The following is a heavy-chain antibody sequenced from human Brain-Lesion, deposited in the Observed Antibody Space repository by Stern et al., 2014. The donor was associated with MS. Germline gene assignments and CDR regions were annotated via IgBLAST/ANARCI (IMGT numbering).Heavy chain of an antibody. Sequence: QVQLQESGPGLVKPSQTLSLSCTVSGGSISSGGYYWSWIRQPAGKGLEWIGRIFNSGSTSYNPFLKSRVTISIDTSKNQFYLRLNSMTAADTAVYYCARGRVVPGFQYYATDVWGQGTTVIVSS. V-gene: IGHV4-61*02. J-gene: IGHJ6*02. CDR2: IFNSGST. D-gene: IGHD2-2*01. CDR3: ARGRVVPGFQYYATDV. CDR1: GGSISSGGYY.